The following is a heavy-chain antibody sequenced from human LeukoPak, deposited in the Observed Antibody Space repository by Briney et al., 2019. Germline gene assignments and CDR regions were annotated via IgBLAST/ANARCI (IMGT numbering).Heavy chain of an antibody. CDR3: AGIVPHDYGYIDH. V-gene: IGHV4-34*01. CDR1: GGSFSGYY. CDR2: INHSGST. J-gene: IGHJ4*02. Sequence: PSETLSLTCAVYGGSFSGYYWSWIRQPPGKGLEWIGEINHSGSTNYNPSLKSRVTISVDTSKNQFSLKLSSVTAADTAVYYCAGIVPHDYGYIDHWGQGTLVTVSS. D-gene: IGHD4/OR15-4a*01.